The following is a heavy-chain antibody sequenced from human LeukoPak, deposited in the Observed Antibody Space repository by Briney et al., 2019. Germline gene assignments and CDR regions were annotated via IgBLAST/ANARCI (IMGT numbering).Heavy chain of an antibody. CDR3: ARDDPDYGGNGVGDY. CDR2: IYYSGRT. Sequence: SQTLSLTCTVCGDSISSGGYYWSWIRQHPGKGLEWIGYIYYSGRTSYNPSLNSRVTISVDTSKNQFSLKLSSVTAADTAVYYCARDDPDYGGNGVGDYWGQGTLVTVSS. D-gene: IGHD4-23*01. V-gene: IGHV4-31*03. CDR1: GDSISSGGYY. J-gene: IGHJ4*02.